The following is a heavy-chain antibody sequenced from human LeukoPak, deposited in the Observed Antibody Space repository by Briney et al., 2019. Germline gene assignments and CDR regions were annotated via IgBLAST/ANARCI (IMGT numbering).Heavy chain of an antibody. V-gene: IGHV4-31*03. D-gene: IGHD3-10*01. Sequence: ASETLSLTCTVSGGSISSGGYYWSWIRQHPGKGLEWIGYIYYSGSTYYNPSLKSRVTMSVDTSKNQFSLKLSSVTAADTAVYYCARGMAYYYGSGSHPYYYGMDVWGQGTTVTVSS. J-gene: IGHJ6*02. CDR2: IYYSGST. CDR1: GGSISSGGYY. CDR3: ARGMAYYYGSGSHPYYYGMDV.